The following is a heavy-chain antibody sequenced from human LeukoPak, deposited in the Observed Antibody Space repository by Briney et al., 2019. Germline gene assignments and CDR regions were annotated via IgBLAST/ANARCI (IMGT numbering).Heavy chain of an antibody. D-gene: IGHD3-22*01. V-gene: IGHV1-18*01. CDR3: ARDLYYYDSSGYSGWFDP. CDR2: ISAYNGNT. Sequence: ASVKVSCKASGYTFTSYGISWVQQAPGQGLEWMGWISAYNGNTNYAQKLQGRVTMTTDTSTSTAYMELRSLRSDDTAVYYCARDLYYYDSSGYSGWFDPWGQGTLVTVSS. J-gene: IGHJ5*02. CDR1: GYTFTSYG.